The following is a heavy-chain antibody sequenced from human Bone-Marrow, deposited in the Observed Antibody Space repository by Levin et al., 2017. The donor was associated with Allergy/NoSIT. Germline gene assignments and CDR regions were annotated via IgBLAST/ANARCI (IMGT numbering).Heavy chain of an antibody. Sequence: GGSLRLSCAASGFTFSSYSMNWVRQAPGKGLEWVSSISSSSSYIYYADSVKGRFTISRDNAKNSLYLQMNSLRAEDTAVYYCARVRYSSGRHFDYWGQGTLVTVSS. D-gene: IGHD6-19*01. J-gene: IGHJ4*02. V-gene: IGHV3-21*01. CDR1: GFTFSSYS. CDR3: ARVRYSSGRHFDY. CDR2: ISSSSSYI.